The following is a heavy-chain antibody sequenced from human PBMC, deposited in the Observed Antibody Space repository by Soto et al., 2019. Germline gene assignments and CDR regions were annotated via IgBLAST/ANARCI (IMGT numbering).Heavy chain of an antibody. D-gene: IGHD6-13*01. V-gene: IGHV3-23*01. J-gene: IGHJ5*02. CDR3: AKDTEQHQASWSNWFDP. CDR1: GFTFSSYA. CDR2: ISGSGGST. Sequence: PGGSLRLSCAASGFTFSSYAMSWVRQAPGKGLEWVSAISGSGGSTYYADSVKGRFTISRDNSKNTLYLQMNSLRAEDTAVYYCAKDTEQHQASWSNWFDPWGQGTLVTVSS.